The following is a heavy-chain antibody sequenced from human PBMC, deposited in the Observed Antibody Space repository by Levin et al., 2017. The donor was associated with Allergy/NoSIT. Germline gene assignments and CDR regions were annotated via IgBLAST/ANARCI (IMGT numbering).Heavy chain of an antibody. Sequence: GGSLRLSCAASGFTFSRLWMTWVRQAPGKGLEWVANINQDGGEKYYVDSVKGRFTISRDNAKNLLYLQLSSLRVEDTALYYCTSGGSDSGWYWGGWGQGTLVTVSS. D-gene: IGHD6-13*01. CDR2: INQDGGEK. J-gene: IGHJ4*02. CDR3: TSGGSDSGWYWGG. CDR1: GFTFSRLW. V-gene: IGHV3-7*01.